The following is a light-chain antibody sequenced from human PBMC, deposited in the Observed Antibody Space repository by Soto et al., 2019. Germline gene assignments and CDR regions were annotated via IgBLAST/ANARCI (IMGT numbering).Light chain of an antibody. Sequence: QSVLTQPASVSGSPGQSVAISCSGTSSDVGAYNYVSWYQQHPGKAPKLLLSEVSNRPSGVSNRFSGSKSGSTASLIISRLQTEDEADYYCVSFTSSTTYVFGSGTKLTVL. J-gene: IGLJ1*01. CDR1: SSDVGAYNY. CDR3: VSFTSSTTYV. V-gene: IGLV2-14*01. CDR2: EVS.